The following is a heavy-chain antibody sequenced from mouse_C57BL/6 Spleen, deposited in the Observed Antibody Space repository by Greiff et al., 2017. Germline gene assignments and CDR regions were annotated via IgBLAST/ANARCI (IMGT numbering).Heavy chain of an antibody. Sequence: QVQLQQSGAELARPGASVKLSCKASGYTFTSYGISWVKQRTGQGLEWIGEIYPRSGNTYYNEKFKGKATLTADKSSSTAYMELRSLTSEDSAVYFCDDGYYAWFAYWGQGTLVTVSA. J-gene: IGHJ3*01. D-gene: IGHD2-3*01. CDR3: DDGYYAWFAY. CDR2: IYPRSGNT. V-gene: IGHV1-81*01. CDR1: GYTFTSYG.